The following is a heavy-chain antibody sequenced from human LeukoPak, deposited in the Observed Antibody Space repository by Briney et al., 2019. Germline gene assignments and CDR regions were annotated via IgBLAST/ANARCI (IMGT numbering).Heavy chain of an antibody. Sequence: PGGSLRLSCAASGFTFSSYEMNWVRQAPGKGLEWVSYISSSGSTIYYADSVKGRFTISRDNAKNSPYLQMNSLRAEDTAVYYCARDRYDSSGYHDYWGQGTLVTVSS. CDR3: ARDRYDSSGYHDY. V-gene: IGHV3-48*03. CDR1: GFTFSSYE. J-gene: IGHJ4*02. CDR2: ISSSGSTI. D-gene: IGHD3-22*01.